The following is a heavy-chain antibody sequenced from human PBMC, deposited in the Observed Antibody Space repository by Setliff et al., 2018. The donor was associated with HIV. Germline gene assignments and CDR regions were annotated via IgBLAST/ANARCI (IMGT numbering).Heavy chain of an antibody. V-gene: IGHV1-2*02. Sequence: ASVKVSCKASGYLFTGYYMHWVRQAPGQGLEWMGWINVNSGGTKYAQKFQGRVTMTRDTSISTAYMEVSSLRSDDTAAYYCAREGSPIYYFDYWSQGILVTVSS. CDR1: GYLFTGYY. J-gene: IGHJ4*02. CDR3: AREGSPIYYFDY. CDR2: INVNSGGT. D-gene: IGHD3-10*01.